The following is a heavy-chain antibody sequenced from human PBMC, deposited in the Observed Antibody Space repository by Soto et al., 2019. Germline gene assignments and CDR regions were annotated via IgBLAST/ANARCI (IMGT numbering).Heavy chain of an antibody. CDR2: IVVVSGNT. CDR1: VFTFSSAA. V-gene: IGHV1-58*01. J-gene: IGHJ4*02. Sequence: SGNVSCKASVFTFSSAAVQWVRQARGQRLELIGWIVVVSGNTKXAQKFQERVXITRDISTSTAXMGLSXLRAEDTAVYYCAAGPVLLHHDYWAQGTLVTVSS. CDR3: AAGPVLLHHDY. D-gene: IGHD3-22*01.